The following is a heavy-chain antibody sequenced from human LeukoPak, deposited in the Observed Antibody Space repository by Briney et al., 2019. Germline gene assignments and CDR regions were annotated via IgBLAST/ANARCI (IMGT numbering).Heavy chain of an antibody. D-gene: IGHD3-10*02. CDR3: ARPLLWSGFDY. CDR1: GYNIIDHA. J-gene: IGHJ4*02. CDR2: IKFEDGGT. V-gene: IGHV1-2*02. Sequence: ASVRVSCKASGYNIIDHALHWVRQAPGQGLEWMGWIKFEDGGTSYGRKFRGRVTMTRDTSVSTVYMELSRLRSDDTAVYYCARPLLWSGFDYWGQGTLVTVSS.